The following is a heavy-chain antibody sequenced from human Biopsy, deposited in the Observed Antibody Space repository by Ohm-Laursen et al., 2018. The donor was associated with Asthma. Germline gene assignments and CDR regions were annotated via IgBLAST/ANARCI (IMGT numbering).Heavy chain of an antibody. CDR3: ARDGPVGAPSDY. Sequence: ASVKVSCNASGYTFTSYYMHWVRQAPGQGLEWMGIINPSGGSTNYAQKLQGRVTMTTDTSTSTAYMELRSLRSDDTAVYYCARDGPVGAPSDYWGQGTLVTVSS. V-gene: IGHV1-46*01. D-gene: IGHD1-26*01. CDR1: GYTFTSYY. J-gene: IGHJ4*02. CDR2: INPSGGST.